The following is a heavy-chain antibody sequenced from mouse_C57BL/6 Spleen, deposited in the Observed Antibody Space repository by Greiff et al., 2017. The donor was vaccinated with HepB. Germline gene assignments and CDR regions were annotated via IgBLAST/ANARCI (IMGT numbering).Heavy chain of an antibody. CDR1: GYTFTNYW. J-gene: IGHJ4*01. CDR2: IYPGGGYT. CDR3: ARSEYYGSSHYAMDY. V-gene: IGHV1-63*01. Sequence: VQLQQSGAELVRPGTSVKMSCKASGYTFTNYWIGWAKQRPGHGLEWIGDIYPGGGYTNYNEKFKGKATLTADKSSSTAYMQFSSLTSEDSAIYYCARSEYYGSSHYAMDYWGQGTSVTVSS. D-gene: IGHD1-1*01.